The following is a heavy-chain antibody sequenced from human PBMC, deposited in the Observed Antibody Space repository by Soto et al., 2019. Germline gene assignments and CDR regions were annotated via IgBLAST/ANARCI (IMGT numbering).Heavy chain of an antibody. Sequence: GSLILSWASSGFTFSSYWMHLVLQAPGKGLVWVSRINSDGSSTSYADSVKGRFTISRDNAKNTLYLQMNSLRAEDTAVYYCARAFWAVAGKPGWFDPWGQGTLVTVSS. CDR1: GFTFSSYW. CDR3: ARAFWAVAGKPGWFDP. D-gene: IGHD6-19*01. V-gene: IGHV3-74*01. CDR2: INSDGSST. J-gene: IGHJ5*02.